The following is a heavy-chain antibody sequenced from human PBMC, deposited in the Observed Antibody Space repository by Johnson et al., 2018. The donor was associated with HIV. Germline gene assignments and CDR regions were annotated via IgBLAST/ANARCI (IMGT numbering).Heavy chain of an antibody. CDR3: AKDLSGSYYFGGNAFDI. Sequence: VQLVESGGGLVQPGRSLRLSCAASGFTFDDYAMHWVRQAPGKGLEWFSGISWNGGSTGYADSVKGRFTISRDNSKNTLYLQMNSLRAEDTAVYYCAKDLSGSYYFGGNAFDIWGQGTMFTVSS. D-gene: IGHD1-26*01. CDR2: ISWNGGST. V-gene: IGHV3-9*01. J-gene: IGHJ3*02. CDR1: GFTFDDYA.